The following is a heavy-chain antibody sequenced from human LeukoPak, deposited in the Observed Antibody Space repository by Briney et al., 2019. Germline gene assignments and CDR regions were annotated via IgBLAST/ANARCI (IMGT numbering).Heavy chain of an antibody. D-gene: IGHD6-13*01. V-gene: IGHV3-23*01. CDR2: ISDNGGST. Sequence: GGSLRLSCAASGFIFSSYAMSWVRQAPGKGLEWVSTISDNGGSTYYADSVKGRFTISRDNSKNTLYLQMNSLRVDDTAVYYCAKPPPDSSSWLFDYWGQGTLVTVSS. CDR3: AKPPPDSSSWLFDY. J-gene: IGHJ4*02. CDR1: GFIFSSYA.